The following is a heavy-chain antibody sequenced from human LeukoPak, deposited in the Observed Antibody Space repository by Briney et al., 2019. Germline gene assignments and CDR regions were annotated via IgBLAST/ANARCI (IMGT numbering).Heavy chain of an antibody. D-gene: IGHD6-13*01. V-gene: IGHV4-34*01. CDR3: ARGTIAAAGRGFDY. Sequence: PSETLSLTCAVYGGSFSGYDWSWIRQPPGKGLEWIGEINHSGSTNYNPSLKSRVTISVDTSKNQFSLKLSSVTAADTAVYYCARGTIAAAGRGFDYWGQGTLVTVSS. J-gene: IGHJ4*02. CDR2: INHSGST. CDR1: GGSFSGYD.